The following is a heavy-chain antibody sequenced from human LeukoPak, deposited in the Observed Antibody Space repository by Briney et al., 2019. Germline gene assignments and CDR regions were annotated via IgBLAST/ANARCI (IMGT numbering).Heavy chain of an antibody. V-gene: IGHV1-69*05. CDR2: VIPIFGTA. Sequence: SVKVSCKASGGTFSSYAINWVRLAPGQGLEWMGGVIPIFGTAHYAQMFQGRVTITTDESTSTAYMELSSLRSEDTAVYYCARAIYNFLTVSKNNCFAPGGREPLPPVS. CDR3: ARAIYNFLTVSKNNCFAP. J-gene: IGHJ5*02. D-gene: IGHD3-9*01. CDR1: GGTFSSYA.